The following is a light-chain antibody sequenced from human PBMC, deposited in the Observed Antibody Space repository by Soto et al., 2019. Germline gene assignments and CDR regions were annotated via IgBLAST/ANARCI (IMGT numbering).Light chain of an antibody. V-gene: IGKV3-20*01. CDR2: GAS. CDR3: QHYAGGSRIT. CDR1: QSVSSR. Sequence: PGERATLSCRASQSVSSRLAWYQQKPGQAXXLXXSGASSRATGIPDRFSGSGFGTDFTLTISRLEPEDFALYYCQHYAGGSRITFGQGTRLEIK. J-gene: IGKJ5*01.